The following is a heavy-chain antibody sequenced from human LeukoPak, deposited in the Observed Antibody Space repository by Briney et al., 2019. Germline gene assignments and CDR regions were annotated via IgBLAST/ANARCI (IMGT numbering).Heavy chain of an antibody. CDR3: ARALRRGPFDY. V-gene: IGHV3-21*01. CDR2: ISSSSSYI. J-gene: IGHJ4*02. CDR1: GFSFSAYG. Sequence: PGGSLRLSCAASGFSFSAYGMNWVRQAPGKGLEWVSSISSSSSYIYYADSVKGRFTISRDNAKNSLYLQMNSLRAEDTAVYYCARALRRGPFDYWGQGTLVTVSS.